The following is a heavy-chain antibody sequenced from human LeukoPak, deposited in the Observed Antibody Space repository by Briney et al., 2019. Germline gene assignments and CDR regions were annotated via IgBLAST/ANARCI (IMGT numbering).Heavy chain of an antibody. J-gene: IGHJ6*03. CDR1: GFTFSSYG. V-gene: IGHV3-48*04. Sequence: GGSLRLSCAASGFTFSSYGMHWVRKAPGKGLEWVSYISSSGSTIYYADSVKGRFTISRDNAKNSLYLQMNSLRADDTAVYYCATEITPYYYMDVWGKGTTVTVSS. CDR3: ATEITPYYYMDV. CDR2: ISSSGSTI. D-gene: IGHD5-24*01.